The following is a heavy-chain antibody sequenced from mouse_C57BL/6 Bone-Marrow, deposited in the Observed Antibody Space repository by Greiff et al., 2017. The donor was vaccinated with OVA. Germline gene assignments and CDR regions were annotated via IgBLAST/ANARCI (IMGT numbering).Heavy chain of an antibody. V-gene: IGHV10-3*01. CDR2: IRSKSSNYAT. D-gene: IGHD1-1*01. CDR3: VRNLGYYYGSSYDAMDY. CDR1: GFTFNTYA. Sequence: DVKLVESGGGLVQPKGSLKLSCAASGFTFNTYAMHWVRQAPGKGLEWVARIRSKSSNYATYYADSVKDRFTISRDDSRSMLYLQMNNLKTEDTAMYYCVRNLGYYYGSSYDAMDYWGQGTSVTVSS. J-gene: IGHJ4*01.